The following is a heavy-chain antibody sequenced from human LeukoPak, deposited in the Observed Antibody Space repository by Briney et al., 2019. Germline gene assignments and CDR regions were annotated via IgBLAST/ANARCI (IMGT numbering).Heavy chain of an antibody. J-gene: IGHJ4*02. Sequence: GGSLRLSCAASGFTFSSYAMSWVRQAPGKGLEWVSAISGSGGSTYYADSVKGRFTISRDNSKNTLYLQMNSLRAEDTAVYYCARQSGDYVWGRRFDYWGQGTLVTVSS. D-gene: IGHD3-16*01. V-gene: IGHV3-23*01. CDR1: GFTFSSYA. CDR3: ARQSGDYVWGRRFDY. CDR2: ISGSGGST.